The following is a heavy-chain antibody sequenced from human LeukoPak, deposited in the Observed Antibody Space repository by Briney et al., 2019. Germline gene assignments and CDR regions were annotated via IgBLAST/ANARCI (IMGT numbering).Heavy chain of an antibody. CDR1: GFMFSSYW. CDR3: ARVKQRLVRLLGRDTTYNYYYYMDV. CDR2: IKQDRSEK. V-gene: IGHV3-7*01. D-gene: IGHD6-13*01. Sequence: GGSLRLSCAASGFMFSSYWMSWVRQAPGKGLEWVANIKQDRSEKYYVDSVKGRFTVSRDNARNSLYLQMNSLSPEDTAVYYCARVKQRLVRLLGRDTTYNYYYYMDVWGKGTTVAVSS. J-gene: IGHJ6*03.